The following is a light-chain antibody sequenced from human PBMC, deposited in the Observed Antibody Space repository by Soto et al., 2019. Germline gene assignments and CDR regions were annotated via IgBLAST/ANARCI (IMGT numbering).Light chain of an antibody. Sequence: EIDMTQSPATLSVSTGESATLSCRASQNIGNNLAWYQQKPGQAPRLLIYVASIRVTGIPGRCSGIGPRTEFTFTIISLQSEDFAVYYCYHYCDWPPRTLRQGT. CDR2: VAS. J-gene: IGKJ1*01. CDR3: YHYCDWPPRT. CDR1: QNIGNN. V-gene: IGKV3-15*01.